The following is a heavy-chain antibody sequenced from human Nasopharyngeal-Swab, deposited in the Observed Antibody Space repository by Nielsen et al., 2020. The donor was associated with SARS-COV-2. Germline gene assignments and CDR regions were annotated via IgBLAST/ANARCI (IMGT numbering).Heavy chain of an antibody. CDR3: ARLRYSRGRYWYFDL. Sequence: GESLKISCKGSGYSFTSYWIGWVRQMPGKGLEWMGIIYPGDSDTRYRPSFQGQVTISADKSISTAYLQWSSLKASDTAMYYCARLRYSRGRYWYFDLWGRGTLVTVSS. CDR2: IYPGDSDT. J-gene: IGHJ2*01. V-gene: IGHV5-51*01. D-gene: IGHD6-19*01. CDR1: GYSFTSYW.